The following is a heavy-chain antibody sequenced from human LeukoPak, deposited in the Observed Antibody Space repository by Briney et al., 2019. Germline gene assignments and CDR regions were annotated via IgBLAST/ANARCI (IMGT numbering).Heavy chain of an antibody. Sequence: SETLSLTCTVSGGSISSYYWSWIRQPPGKGLEWIGYIYYSGSTNYNPSLKSRVTISVDTSKNQFSLKLSSVTAADTAVYYCARAGRVVPAANWFDPWGQGTLVTVSS. CDR1: GGSISSYY. CDR2: IYYSGST. J-gene: IGHJ5*02. D-gene: IGHD2-2*01. V-gene: IGHV4-59*01. CDR3: ARAGRVVPAANWFDP.